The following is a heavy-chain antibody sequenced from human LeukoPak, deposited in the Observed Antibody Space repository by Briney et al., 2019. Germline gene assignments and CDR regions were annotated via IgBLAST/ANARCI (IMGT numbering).Heavy chain of an antibody. Sequence: GGSLRLSCAASGFTFGNYAMAWVRHSPGKGLEWVSCITDIGKNTYHTDSVKGRFTISRDNSKNTLSLQMNSLRVEDTAVYYCAEATQRYCTGGTCYPLDYWGQGTLVTVSS. V-gene: IGHV3-23*01. CDR1: GFTFGNYA. D-gene: IGHD2-8*02. J-gene: IGHJ4*02. CDR3: AEATQRYCTGGTCYPLDY. CDR2: ITDIGKNT.